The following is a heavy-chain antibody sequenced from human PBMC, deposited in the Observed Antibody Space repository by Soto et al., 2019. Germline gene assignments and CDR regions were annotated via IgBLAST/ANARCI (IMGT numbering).Heavy chain of an antibody. D-gene: IGHD3-10*01. Sequence: QVQLVQSGAEVKTPGASVKVSCKASGYTFTSYEINWVRQATGQGLEWMGWMNPNSGDTGYAQKFQGRVTMTRNTSISTAYMELSSLRSEDTAVYYCARGELLWFGELLRWGQGTLVTVSS. J-gene: IGHJ4*02. CDR3: ARGELLWFGELLR. CDR2: MNPNSGDT. CDR1: GYTFTSYE. V-gene: IGHV1-8*01.